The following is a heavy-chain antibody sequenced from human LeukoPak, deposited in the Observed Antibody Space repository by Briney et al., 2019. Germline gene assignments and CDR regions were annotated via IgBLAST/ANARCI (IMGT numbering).Heavy chain of an antibody. CDR1: GFTVSSNY. V-gene: IGHV3-53*01. CDR2: IYSGGST. Sequence: GGSLRLSFAASGFTVSSNYMSWVRQAPGKGLEWVSVIYSGGSTYYADSVKGRFTISRDNSKNTLYLQMNSLRAEDTAVYYCTTGAWIQLWLADYWGRGTLVTVSS. J-gene: IGHJ4*02. CDR3: TTGAWIQLWLADY. D-gene: IGHD5-18*01.